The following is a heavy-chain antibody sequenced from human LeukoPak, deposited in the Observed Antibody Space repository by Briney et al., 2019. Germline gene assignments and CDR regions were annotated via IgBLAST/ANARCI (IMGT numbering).Heavy chain of an antibody. J-gene: IGHJ5*02. CDR2: INPSGGNT. CDR3: ARALPHRRLMDTTMEQHWFDP. V-gene: IGHV1-46*01. CDR1: GYTFTSYY. Sequence: ASVKVSCKTSGYTFTSYYMHWVRQAPGQGLEWLGLINPSGGNTNYAQRFRGRVTMTRDMSTTTVYMELSSLRSEDTAMYYCARALPHRRLMDTTMEQHWFDPWGQGTLVTVSS. D-gene: IGHD5-18*01.